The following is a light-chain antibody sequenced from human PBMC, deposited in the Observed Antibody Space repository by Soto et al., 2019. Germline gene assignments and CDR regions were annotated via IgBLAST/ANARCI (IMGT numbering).Light chain of an antibody. Sequence: QSVLTQPPSASGTPGQRVTIYCSRSSSNIGSNTVNWYQQLPGTAPKLLIYSNNQRPSGVPDRFSGSKSGTSASLAISGLQSEDEADYYCAAWGDSLNGPVFGGGTKLTVL. J-gene: IGLJ2*01. V-gene: IGLV1-44*01. CDR3: AAWGDSLNGPV. CDR1: SSNIGSNT. CDR2: SNN.